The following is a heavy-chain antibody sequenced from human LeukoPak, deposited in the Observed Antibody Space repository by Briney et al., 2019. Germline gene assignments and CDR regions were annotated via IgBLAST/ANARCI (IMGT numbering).Heavy chain of an antibody. J-gene: IGHJ4*02. Sequence: PGGSLRLSCVVSGFTLSSHSMNWVRQAPGKGLEWVANIKQDGSEKYYVDSVKGRFTISRDNAKNSLYLQMNSLRAEDTAVYYCARDVYCGGDCYFSDYWGQGTLVTVSS. CDR1: GFTLSSHS. D-gene: IGHD2-21*02. CDR2: IKQDGSEK. CDR3: ARDVYCGGDCYFSDY. V-gene: IGHV3-7*01.